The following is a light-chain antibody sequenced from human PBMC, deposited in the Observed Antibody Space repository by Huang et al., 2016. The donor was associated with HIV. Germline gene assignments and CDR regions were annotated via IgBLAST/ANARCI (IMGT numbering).Light chain of an antibody. CDR1: QDISNY. Sequence: DIQMTQSPSSLSASVGDRVTITCQASQDISNYLNWYQQKRGKAPKLLIYDASNLETGVSSRFSGSGSGTDFTFTISSLQPEDIATYYCQQYDNLPRFTFGPGTKVDIK. CDR2: DAS. CDR3: QQYDNLPRFT. V-gene: IGKV1-33*01. J-gene: IGKJ3*01.